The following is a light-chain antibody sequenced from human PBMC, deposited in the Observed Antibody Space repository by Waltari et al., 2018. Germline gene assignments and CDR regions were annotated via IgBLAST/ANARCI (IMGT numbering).Light chain of an antibody. V-gene: IGKV1-5*03. CDR3: QQYEAFPVT. Sequence: DLQMTQSHSTLSASVGDRVTITCRASQSVNRWLAWYQQKPGKAPKLLISKASALQNGVAPRFSGGGSGTEFTLTISNLQPDDSSTYYCQQYEAFPVTFGHGTKVEIK. J-gene: IGKJ1*01. CDR1: QSVNRW. CDR2: KAS.